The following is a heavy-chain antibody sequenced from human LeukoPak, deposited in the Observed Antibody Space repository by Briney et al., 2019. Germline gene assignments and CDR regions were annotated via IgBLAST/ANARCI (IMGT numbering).Heavy chain of an antibody. D-gene: IGHD5-12*01. CDR2: INSNSGAT. J-gene: IGHJ4*02. CDR3: ARDGSLGY. CDR1: GYTFTVYY. V-gene: IGHV1-2*02. Sequence: ASVKVSCKASGYTFTVYYMHWVRQAPGQGLEWMGWINSNSGATNYAQKFQGRITMTRDTSISTAYMELTRLGSDDTAVYYCARDGSLGYWGQGTLVTVSS.